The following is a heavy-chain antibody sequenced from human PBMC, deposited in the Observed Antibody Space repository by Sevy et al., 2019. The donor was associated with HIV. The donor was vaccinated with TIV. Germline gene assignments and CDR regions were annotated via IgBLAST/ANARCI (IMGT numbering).Heavy chain of an antibody. CDR1: GFTFNYAW. Sequence: GGSLRLSCAASGFTFNYAWMSWVRQAPGKGLEWVGRIKSKTDGGTADYAAHVKGRSTISRDDSENTLYRQMNSLKTHDTAVNYCASGVKNDFRDGHVNYEGLDVWGQGTTVTVSS. J-gene: IGHJ6*02. CDR3: ASGVKNDFRDGHVNYEGLDV. V-gene: IGHV3-15*01. CDR2: IKSKTDGGTA. D-gene: IGHD3-3*01.